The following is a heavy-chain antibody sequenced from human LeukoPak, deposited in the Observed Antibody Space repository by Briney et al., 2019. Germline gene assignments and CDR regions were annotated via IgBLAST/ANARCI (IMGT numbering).Heavy chain of an antibody. CDR2: ISSSSSYI. D-gene: IGHD3-3*01. V-gene: IGHV3-21*01. CDR3: ARDPRLIYDFCNGEFDY. Sequence: GGSLRLSCAASGFTFSSYSMNWVRQAPGKGLEWVSSISSSSSYIYYADSVKGRFTISRDNAKNSLYLQMNSLRAEDTAVYYCARDPRLIYDFCNGEFDYWGQGTLVTVSS. CDR1: GFTFSSYS. J-gene: IGHJ4*02.